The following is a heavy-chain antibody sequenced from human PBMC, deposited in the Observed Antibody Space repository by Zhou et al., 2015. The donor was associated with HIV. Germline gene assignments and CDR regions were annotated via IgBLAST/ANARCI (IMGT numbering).Heavy chain of an antibody. D-gene: IGHD2-15*01. J-gene: IGHJ5*02. V-gene: IGHV1-18*01. Sequence: QAQLVQTGPEVKKPGASVKVSCTASGYTFTTYGITWVRQAPGQGLEWMGWISTYNGKTKYGPNFQGRVTMTTDTSTNTAYMELRSLRSDDTAVYYCARVRPPDFMSFWDISYKGEFDTWGQGTLVTVSS. CDR2: ISTYNGKT. CDR3: ARVRPPDFMSFWDISYKGEFDT. CDR1: GYTFTTYG.